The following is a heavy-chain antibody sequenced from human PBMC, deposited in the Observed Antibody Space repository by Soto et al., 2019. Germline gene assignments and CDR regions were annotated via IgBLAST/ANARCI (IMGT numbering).Heavy chain of an antibody. V-gene: IGHV3-23*01. J-gene: IGHJ4*02. CDR3: AKVFSPEGGNYCDH. CDR2: ISNSFSDGNT. Sequence: HPGGSLRLSCAASGFTFSNYAMDWVRQAPGKGLEWVSAISNSFSDGNTHYADSVKGRFTISRDNDKNTVFLEMNSLRAEDTAVYYCAKVFSPEGGNYCDHWGQGTLVTVSS. CDR1: GFTFSNYA.